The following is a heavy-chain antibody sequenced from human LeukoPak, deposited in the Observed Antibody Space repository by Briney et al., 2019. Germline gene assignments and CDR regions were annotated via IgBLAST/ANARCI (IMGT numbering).Heavy chain of an antibody. V-gene: IGHV4-59*01. CDR3: ARGSSELGSYYFDY. CDR1: GGSISSNY. Sequence: SETLSLTCTVSGGSISSNYWSWIRQPPGKGLEWIGYIYYSGSTNYNPSLKSRVTISVDTSKNQFSLKLSSVTAADTAVYYCARGSSELGSYYFDYWGQGTLVTVPS. CDR2: IYYSGST. J-gene: IGHJ4*02. D-gene: IGHD1-26*01.